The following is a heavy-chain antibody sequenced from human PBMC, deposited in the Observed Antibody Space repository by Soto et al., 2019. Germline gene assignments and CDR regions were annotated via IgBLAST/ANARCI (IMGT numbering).Heavy chain of an antibody. V-gene: IGHV3-21*01. J-gene: IGHJ4*02. Sequence: EVQLVESGGGLVKPGGSLRLSCAASGFTFSSYSRNWVRQAPGKGLEWVSSISSSSSYINYADSVKGRFTISRDNAKNSLYLQMNSLRAEDTAVYYCARDRQGYFSSTSCYAYDFWGQGTLVTVSS. CDR2: ISSSSSYI. D-gene: IGHD2-2*01. CDR3: ARDRQGYFSSTSCYAYDF. CDR1: GFTFSSYS.